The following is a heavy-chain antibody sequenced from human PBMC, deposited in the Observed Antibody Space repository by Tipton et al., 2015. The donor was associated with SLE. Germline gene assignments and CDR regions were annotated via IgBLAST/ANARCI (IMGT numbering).Heavy chain of an antibody. D-gene: IGHD4-17*01. J-gene: IGHJ4*02. CDR1: GGSISSYY. Sequence: TLSLTCTVSGGSISSYYWSWIRQPPGKGLEWIGEINHSGSTNYNPSLKSRVTISVDTSKNQFSLKLSSVTAADTAVYYCAGPGDYVHYWGQGTLVTVSS. CDR2: INHSGST. CDR3: AGPGDYVHY. V-gene: IGHV4-34*01.